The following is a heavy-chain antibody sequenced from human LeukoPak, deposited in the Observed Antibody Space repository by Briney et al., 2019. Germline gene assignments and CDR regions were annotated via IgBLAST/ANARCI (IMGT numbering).Heavy chain of an antibody. V-gene: IGHV1-24*01. D-gene: IGHD3-9*01. CDR3: ATFRQTYDILTGYLIGPFDY. J-gene: IGHJ4*02. Sequence: ASVKVSCKVSGYTLTKLSMHWVRQAPGKGLEWMGGFDPEDGETIYAQKFQGRVTMTEDKSTDTAYMELSSLRSEDTAVYYCATFRQTYDILTGYLIGPFDYWGQGTLVTVSS. CDR2: FDPEDGET. CDR1: GYTLTKLS.